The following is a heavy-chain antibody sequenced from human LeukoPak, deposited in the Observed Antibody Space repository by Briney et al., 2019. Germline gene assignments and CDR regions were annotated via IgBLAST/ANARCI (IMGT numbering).Heavy chain of an antibody. CDR1: GFTFSSYG. J-gene: IGHJ4*02. D-gene: IGHD2-15*01. V-gene: IGHV3-30*18. Sequence: GGSLRLSYAASGFTFSSYGMHWVRQAPGKGLEWVAVISYDGSNKYYADSVKGRFTISRDNSKNTLYLQMNSLRAEDTAVYYCAKELVVRGYFDYWGQGTLVTVSS. CDR2: ISYDGSNK. CDR3: AKELVVRGYFDY.